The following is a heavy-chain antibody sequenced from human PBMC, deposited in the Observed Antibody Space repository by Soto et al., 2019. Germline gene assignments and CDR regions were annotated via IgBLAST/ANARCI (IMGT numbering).Heavy chain of an antibody. CDR1: GGSISSYY. V-gene: IGHV4-59*01. CDR3: ARSYPGEPMLYYYGMDV. Sequence: SETLSLTCTVSGGSISSYYWSWIRQPPGKGLEWIGYIYYSGSTNYNPSLKSRVTISVDTSKNQFSLKLSSVTAADTAVYYCARSYPGEPMLYYYGMDVWGQGTTVTVSS. J-gene: IGHJ6*02. CDR2: IYYSGST. D-gene: IGHD3-10*01.